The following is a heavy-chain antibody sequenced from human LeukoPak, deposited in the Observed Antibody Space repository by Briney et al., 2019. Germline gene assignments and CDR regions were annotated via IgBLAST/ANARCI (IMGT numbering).Heavy chain of an antibody. CDR2: IKLDGSEE. CDR3: ARLAMTWIQLWYRIAAAENTDY. Sequence: GGSLRLSCAASGFTFSSYWMSWVRQAPGKGLEWVANIKLDGSEEYYVDSVKGRFTISRDNAKNSLYLQMNSLRAEDTAVYYCARLAMTWIQLWYRIAAAENTDYWGQGTLVTVSS. V-gene: IGHV3-7*01. J-gene: IGHJ4*02. CDR1: GFTFSSYW. D-gene: IGHD5-18*01.